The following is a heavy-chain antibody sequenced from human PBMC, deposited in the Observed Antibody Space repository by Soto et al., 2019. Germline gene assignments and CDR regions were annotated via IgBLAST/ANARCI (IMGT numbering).Heavy chain of an antibody. CDR3: ARDRAPLNWNHGLDAFDI. D-gene: IGHD1-20*01. V-gene: IGHV3-33*01. J-gene: IGHJ3*02. CDR1: GFTFSSYG. CDR2: IWYDGSNK. Sequence: QVQLVESGGGVVQPGRSLRLSCAASGFTFSSYGMHWVRQAPGKGLEWVAVIWYDGSNKYYADSVKGRFTISRDNSKNTLYLQMNSLRAEDTAVYYCARDRAPLNWNHGLDAFDIWGQGTMVTVSS.